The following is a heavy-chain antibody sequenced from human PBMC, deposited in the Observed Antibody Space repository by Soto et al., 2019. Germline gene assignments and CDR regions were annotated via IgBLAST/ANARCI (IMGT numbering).Heavy chain of an antibody. J-gene: IGHJ4*02. D-gene: IGHD1-26*01. V-gene: IGHV1-2*02. Sequence: SVKVSCKTSGYTFTGHYIHWVRQAPQQGPEWMGEIGPESGATRYAQKFRGRVTMTMDTSITTVYMELKNLSPDDTAVYYCGRGRSGQIVVFYWGQGTPVTVSS. CDR2: IGPESGAT. CDR1: GYTFTGHY. CDR3: GRGRSGQIVVFY.